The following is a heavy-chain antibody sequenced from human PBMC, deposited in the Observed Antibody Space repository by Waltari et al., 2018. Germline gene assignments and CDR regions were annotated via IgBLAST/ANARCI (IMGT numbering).Heavy chain of an antibody. CDR3: TRKAYYYYGMDV. CDR1: GFTFGDYA. CDR2: IRSKAYGGTT. Sequence: EVQLVESGGGLVQPGRSLRLSCTASGFTFGDYAMSWVRQAPGKGLEWVGFIRSKAYGGTTEYAASLKGRFTISRDDSKSIAYLQMNSLKTEDTAVYYCTRKAYYYYGMDVWGQGTTVTVSS. J-gene: IGHJ6*02. V-gene: IGHV3-49*04.